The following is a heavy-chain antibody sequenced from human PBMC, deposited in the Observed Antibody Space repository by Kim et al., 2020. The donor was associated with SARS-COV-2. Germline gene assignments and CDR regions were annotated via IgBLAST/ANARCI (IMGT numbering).Heavy chain of an antibody. CDR2: IYHSGST. CDR1: GGSISSDGYS. Sequence: SETLSLTCAVSGGSISSDGYSWSWIRQPPGKGLEWIGYIYHSGSTYYNPSLKSRVTISVDRSKNQFSLKLSSVTAADTAVYYCARGIDGDHLDYRGQGTLVTVSS. D-gene: IGHD7-27*01. J-gene: IGHJ4*02. V-gene: IGHV4-30-2*01. CDR3: ARGIDGDHLDY.